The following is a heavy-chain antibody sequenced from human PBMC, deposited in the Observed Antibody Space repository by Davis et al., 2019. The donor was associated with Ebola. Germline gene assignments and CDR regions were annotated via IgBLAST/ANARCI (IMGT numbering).Heavy chain of an antibody. D-gene: IGHD2-2*01. Sequence: LKISCAASGFTFDDYAMHWVRQAPGKGLEWVSGISWNSGSIGYADSVKGRFTISRDNAKNSLYLQMNSLRAEDMALYYCAKDHCSSTSCSFDYWGQGTLVTVSS. CDR2: ISWNSGSI. CDR3: AKDHCSSTSCSFDY. CDR1: GFTFDDYA. V-gene: IGHV3-9*03. J-gene: IGHJ4*02.